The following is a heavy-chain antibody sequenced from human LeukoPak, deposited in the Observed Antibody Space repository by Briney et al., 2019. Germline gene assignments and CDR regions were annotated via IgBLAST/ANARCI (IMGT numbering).Heavy chain of an antibody. D-gene: IGHD3-3*01. J-gene: IGHJ6*03. V-gene: IGHV4-61*02. CDR3: ARVPIFGVANYYYYYMDV. CDR2: IYTSGST. Sequence: SQTLSLTCTVSGGSISSGSYYWSWIRQPAGKGLEWIGRIYTSGSTNYNPSLKSRVTISVDTSKNQFSLKLGSVTAADTAVYYCARVPIFGVANYYYYYMDVWGKGTTVTVSS. CDR1: GGSISSGSYY.